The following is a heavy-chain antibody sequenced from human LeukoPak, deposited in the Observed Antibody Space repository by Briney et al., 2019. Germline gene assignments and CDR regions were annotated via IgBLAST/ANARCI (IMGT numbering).Heavy chain of an antibody. Sequence: SETLSLTCTVSGGSISSYYWSWIRQPPGKGLEWIGYIYFSGSTNYNPSLKSRLTISVDTSKNQFSLKLSSVTAADTAVYYCARSPSTRLLGYYLDYWGQGTLVTVSS. CDR1: GGSISSYY. CDR2: IYFSGST. V-gene: IGHV4-59*08. J-gene: IGHJ4*02. D-gene: IGHD3-10*01. CDR3: ARSPSTRLLGYYLDY.